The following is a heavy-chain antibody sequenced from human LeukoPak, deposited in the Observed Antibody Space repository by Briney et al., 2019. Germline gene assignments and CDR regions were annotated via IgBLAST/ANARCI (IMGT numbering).Heavy chain of an antibody. J-gene: IGHJ1*01. Sequence: PSETLSLTCDASGYSISDGYYWFWIQQPPEKRLEWIGSIDNSGSTYYNPSLKSRVTISVDTSKNQISLKLSSVTAADTAVYYCARGRTAVADLHHWGQGTLVTVSS. CDR2: IDNSGST. D-gene: IGHD6-19*01. CDR3: ARGRTAVADLHH. V-gene: IGHV4-38-2*01. CDR1: GYSISDGYY.